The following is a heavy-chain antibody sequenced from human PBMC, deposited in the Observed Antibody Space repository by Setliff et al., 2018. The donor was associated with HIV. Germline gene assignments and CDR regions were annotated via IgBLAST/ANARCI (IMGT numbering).Heavy chain of an antibody. V-gene: IGHV4-38-2*01. CDR3: TRAQIAAPRPFDY. CDR2: VNHKGVA. J-gene: IGHJ4*02. D-gene: IGHD2-21*01. Sequence: SETLSLTCAVSRSYISGSYYWAWIRQPPGKGLEWIGEVNHKGVANYSPSLMRRATISADTSKNQFSLRLSSVTAADTALYFCTRAQIAAPRPFDYWGQGTLVTVSS. CDR1: RSYISGSYY.